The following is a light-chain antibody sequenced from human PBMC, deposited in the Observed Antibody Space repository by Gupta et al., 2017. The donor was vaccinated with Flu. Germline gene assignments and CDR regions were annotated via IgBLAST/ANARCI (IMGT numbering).Light chain of an antibody. CDR1: QSISSY. CDR3: QQSDSTPRT. J-gene: IGKJ1*01. V-gene: IGKV1-39*01. CDR2: AAS. Sequence: EIQMTQAPSSLSASVGDRVTITCRASQSISSYLNWYQQKPGKAPKLLIYAASSLKSGVPSRFSGSGSGTDFTLTISRLQPEDFATYYCQQSDSTPRTFGQGTKVEIK.